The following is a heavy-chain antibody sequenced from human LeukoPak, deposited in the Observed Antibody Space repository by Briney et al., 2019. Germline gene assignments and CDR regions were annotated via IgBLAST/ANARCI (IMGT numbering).Heavy chain of an antibody. J-gene: IGHJ6*02. CDR2: INPNSGGT. V-gene: IGHV1-2*02. CDR3: ARYSGSSATYYYYGMDV. D-gene: IGHD6-6*01. CDR1: GYTFTGYY. Sequence: GASVKVSCKASGYTFTGYYMHWVGQAPGQGLEWMGWINPNSGGTNYAQKFQGRVTMTRDTSISIAYMELSRLRSDDTAVYYCARYSGSSATYYYYGMDVWGQGTTVTVSS.